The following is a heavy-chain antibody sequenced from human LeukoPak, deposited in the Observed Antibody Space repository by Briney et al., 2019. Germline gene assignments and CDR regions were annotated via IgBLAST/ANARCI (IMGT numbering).Heavy chain of an antibody. CDR1: GGSINNYY. D-gene: IGHD4-17*01. Sequence: PETLSLTRTVSGGSINNYYWSWIRQPPGKGLEWIGYIYYRGSTNYNPSLKSRVTFSVDTSKNQYSLKLNSVTAADTALYYCARGGDYGDLRYFDYWGQGTLVTVSS. J-gene: IGHJ4*02. CDR2: IYYRGST. V-gene: IGHV4-59*01. CDR3: ARGGDYGDLRYFDY.